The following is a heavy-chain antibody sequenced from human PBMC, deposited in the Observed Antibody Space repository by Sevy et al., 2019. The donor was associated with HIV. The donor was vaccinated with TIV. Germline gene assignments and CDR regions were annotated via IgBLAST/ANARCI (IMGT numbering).Heavy chain of an antibody. V-gene: IGHV3-7*01. Sequence: GGSLRLSCAASGFTFSIYWMTWVRQAPGKGLEWVANIKQDGSEKYYVDSVKGRFTISRDNAKNSLYLQMNSLRADDTAEHYCERDRGDDFDDRRGIYYYFYGMDVWGQGTTVTVSS. CDR3: ERDRGDDFDDRRGIYYYFYGMDV. D-gene: IGHD4-17*01. CDR2: IKQDGSEK. J-gene: IGHJ6*02. CDR1: GFTFSIYW.